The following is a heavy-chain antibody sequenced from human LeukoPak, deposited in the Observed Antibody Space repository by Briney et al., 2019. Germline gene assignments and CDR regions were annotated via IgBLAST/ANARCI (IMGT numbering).Heavy chain of an antibody. CDR2: ISSSSSYI. CDR1: GLTFSIYS. CDR3: ARDRQYQLLPDY. J-gene: IGHJ4*02. Sequence: TGGSLRLSCAASGLTFSIYSMNWVRQAPGKGLEWVSSISSSSSYIYYADSVKGRFTISRDNAKNSLYLQMNSLRAEDTAVYYCARDRQYQLLPDYWGQGTLVTVSS. V-gene: IGHV3-21*01. D-gene: IGHD2-2*01.